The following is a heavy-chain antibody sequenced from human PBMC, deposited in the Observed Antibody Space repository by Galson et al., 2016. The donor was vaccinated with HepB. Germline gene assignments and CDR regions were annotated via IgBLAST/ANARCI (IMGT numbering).Heavy chain of an antibody. Sequence: SLRLSCAASGFTLSRYGMHWVRQAPGKGLEWVAVISFDGSNQLHADSVKGRFSISRDSSKNPLYLQMNSLRAEDTAVYYCAKDRGFGDSYHYYGMDVWGQGTTVTVSS. D-gene: IGHD3-10*01. J-gene: IGHJ6*02. CDR2: ISFDGSNQ. CDR3: AKDRGFGDSYHYYGMDV. CDR1: GFTLSRYG. V-gene: IGHV3-30*18.